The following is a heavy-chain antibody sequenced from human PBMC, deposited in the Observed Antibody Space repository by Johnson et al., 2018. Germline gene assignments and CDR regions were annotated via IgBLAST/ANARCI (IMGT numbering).Heavy chain of an antibody. Sequence: QVQLVESGAEVKKPGASVKVSCTASGYTFTSYDINWVRQATGQGLEWMGWMNPNSGNTGYAQKFQGRVTMTRNTSISTAYMELSSLRSEGTAVYYWARGRGCSGGSCYGFAFDIWGQGTMVTVS. D-gene: IGHD2-15*01. V-gene: IGHV1-8*01. CDR2: MNPNSGNT. CDR1: GYTFTSYD. CDR3: ARGRGCSGGSCYGFAFDI. J-gene: IGHJ3*02.